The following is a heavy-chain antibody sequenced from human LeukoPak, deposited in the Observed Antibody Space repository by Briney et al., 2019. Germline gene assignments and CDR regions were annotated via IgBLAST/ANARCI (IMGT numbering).Heavy chain of an antibody. D-gene: IGHD6-6*01. CDR1: GFSLSTSGVG. Sequence: SGPTLVKPTQTLTLTCTFSGFSLSTSGVGVGWVRQPPGEALEWLAVVYSDNNKRYSPSLESRLTITKGTSENQVVLTMTNMDPMDTATYYCTHRRAAARPNYYDFWGQGILVTVSS. CDR3: THRRAAARPNYYDF. J-gene: IGHJ4*02. CDR2: VYSDNNK. V-gene: IGHV2-5*02.